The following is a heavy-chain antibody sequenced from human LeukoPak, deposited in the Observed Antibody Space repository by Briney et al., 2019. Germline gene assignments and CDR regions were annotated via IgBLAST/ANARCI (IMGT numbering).Heavy chain of an antibody. Sequence: GGSLRLSCAASGFTFSSYAMHWVRQAPGKGLEWVAVISYDGSNKYYADSVKGRFTISRDNSKNTLYLQMNSLRAEDTAVYYCARVPGGGKEDAFDIWGQGTMVTVSS. J-gene: IGHJ3*02. D-gene: IGHD4-23*01. CDR1: GFTFSSYA. V-gene: IGHV3-30-3*01. CDR3: ARVPGGGKEDAFDI. CDR2: ISYDGSNK.